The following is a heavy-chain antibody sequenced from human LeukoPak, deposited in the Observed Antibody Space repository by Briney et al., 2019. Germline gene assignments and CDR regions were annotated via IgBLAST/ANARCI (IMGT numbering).Heavy chain of an antibody. V-gene: IGHV4-38-2*01. CDR2: FYHSGST. CDR1: GYSISSGYY. CDR3: ARGLGTSSVDY. Sequence: SETLSLTCAVSGYSISSGYYWGWIRQPPGKGLEWIGSFYHSGSTYYNSSLKSRVTISVDTSKNQFFLKLTSVTAADTAVYYCARGLGTSSVDYWRQGTLVTVSS. J-gene: IGHJ4*02. D-gene: IGHD6-6*01.